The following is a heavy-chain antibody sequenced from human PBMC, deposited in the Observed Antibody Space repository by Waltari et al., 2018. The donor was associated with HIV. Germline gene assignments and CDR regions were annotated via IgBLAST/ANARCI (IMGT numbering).Heavy chain of an antibody. J-gene: IGHJ5*02. CDR1: GGSVLSSFSY. CDR2: LYYTGNP. D-gene: IGHD2-15*01. Sequence: QLQLQESGPGLVKPSETLSLTCTVSGGSVLSSFSYWGWLRPPPGRGLEWIGTLYYTGNPYYNPSLQSRVTISVGVSKNQFSLKLGSVSASDTAVYYCARLDCSGGTCSPFDPWGQGTLVTVSS. CDR3: ARLDCSGGTCSPFDP. V-gene: IGHV4-39*01.